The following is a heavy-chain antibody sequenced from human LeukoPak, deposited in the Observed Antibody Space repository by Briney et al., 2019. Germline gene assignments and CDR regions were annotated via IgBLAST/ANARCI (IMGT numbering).Heavy chain of an antibody. CDR2: IYHSGST. CDR3: ARSYSSSWYSQFDY. D-gene: IGHD6-13*01. V-gene: IGHV4-39*01. J-gene: IGHJ4*02. CDR1: GGSISSGTYY. Sequence: SETLSLTCTVSGGSISSGTYYWGWIRQPPGKGLEWIGSIYHSGSTYYKPSLKSRVTISVDTSKNQFSLKVRSVTAADTAVYYCARSYSSSWYSQFDYWGQETLVTVSS.